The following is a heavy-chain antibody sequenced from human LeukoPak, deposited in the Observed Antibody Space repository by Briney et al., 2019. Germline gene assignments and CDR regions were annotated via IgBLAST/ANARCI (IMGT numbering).Heavy chain of an antibody. CDR3: AKDLSYLSFDP. J-gene: IGHJ5*02. Sequence: QSGGSLRLSCAASGFTFSSYGMHWVRQAPGKGLEWVAVISYDGSNKYYADSVKGRFTISRDNSKNTLYLQMNSLRAEDTAVYYCAKDLSYLSFDPWGQGTLVTVSS. CDR1: GFTFSSYG. V-gene: IGHV3-30*18. CDR2: ISYDGSNK.